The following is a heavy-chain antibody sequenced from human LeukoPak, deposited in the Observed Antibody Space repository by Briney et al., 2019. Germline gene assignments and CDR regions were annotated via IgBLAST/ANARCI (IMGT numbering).Heavy chain of an antibody. CDR2: ISSTSRNI. D-gene: IGHD3-22*01. Sequence: GGSLRLSCAASGFDFSIYSINWVRQAPGKGLEWISYISSTSRNIYFADSVKGRFTISRDNAQNSVSLQMNSLRAEDTAVYFCTRLGTSGYTADYWGQGTRVTVSS. CDR3: TRLGTSGYTADY. V-gene: IGHV3-48*04. J-gene: IGHJ4*02. CDR1: GFDFSIYS.